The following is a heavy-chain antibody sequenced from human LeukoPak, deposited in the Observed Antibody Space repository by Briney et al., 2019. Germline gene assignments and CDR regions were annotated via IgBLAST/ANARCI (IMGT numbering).Heavy chain of an antibody. CDR3: AGGDIEQVDY. CDR1: GYTFTSYY. D-gene: IGHD2-8*02. CDR2: IIPIFGAA. J-gene: IGHJ4*02. V-gene: IGHV1-69*13. Sequence: GASVKVSCKASGYTFTSYYMHWVRQAPGQGLEWMGGIIPIFGAANYAQKFQGRVTITADESTSTAYMELSSLRSEDTAVYYCAGGDIEQVDYWGQGTLVTVSS.